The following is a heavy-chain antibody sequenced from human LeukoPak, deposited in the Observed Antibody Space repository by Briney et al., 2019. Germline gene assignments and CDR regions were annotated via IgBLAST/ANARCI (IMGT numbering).Heavy chain of an antibody. CDR1: GYTFTGYY. CDR2: IIPILGIA. CDR3: APSFDP. V-gene: IGHV1-69*02. J-gene: IGHJ5*02. Sequence: SVKVSCKASGYTFTGYYMHWVRQAPGQGLEWMGRIIPILGIANYAQKFQGRVTITADKSTSTAYMELSSLRSEDTAVYYCAPSFDPWGQGTLVTVSS.